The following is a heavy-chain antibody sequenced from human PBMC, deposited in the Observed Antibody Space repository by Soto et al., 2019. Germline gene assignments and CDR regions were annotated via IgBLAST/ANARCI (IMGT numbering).Heavy chain of an antibody. Sequence: ASVKVSCKASGYTFTSYGISWVRQAPGQGLEWMGWISAYNGNTNYAQKLQGRVTMTTDTSTSKAYMELRSLRSDDTAVYYCARDRDYRSSGADFWGQGTPVPVYS. D-gene: IGHD6-13*01. CDR2: ISAYNGNT. V-gene: IGHV1-18*04. CDR1: GYTFTSYG. CDR3: ARDRDYRSSGADF. J-gene: IGHJ4*02.